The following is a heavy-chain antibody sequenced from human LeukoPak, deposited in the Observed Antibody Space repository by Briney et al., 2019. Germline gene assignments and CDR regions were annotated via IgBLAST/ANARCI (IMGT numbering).Heavy chain of an antibody. D-gene: IGHD6-13*01. CDR1: RGSISSYY. Sequence: PSETLSLTCTVSRGSISSYYWSWIRQPPGKGLEWIGYIYYSGSTNYSPSLKSRATISVDTSKSQFSLKLSSVTAADTAVYYCARHGAGGTGYYHGLDVWGQGTTVTVSS. V-gene: IGHV4-59*08. CDR3: ARHGAGGTGYYHGLDV. CDR2: IYYSGST. J-gene: IGHJ6*02.